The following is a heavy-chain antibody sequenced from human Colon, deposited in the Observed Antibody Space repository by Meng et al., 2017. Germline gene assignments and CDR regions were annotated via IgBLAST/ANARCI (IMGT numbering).Heavy chain of an antibody. CDR2: IYYTGNT. CDR1: GASVSSDSNY. V-gene: IGHV4-61*03. J-gene: IGHJ5*02. CDR3: ARVNGDFDEAWFDP. D-gene: IGHD4-17*01. Sequence: HVQLRESGPGLVRPSETLSLTCTVSGASVSSDSNYWSWIRQSPGKGLEWIGYIYYTGNTNYNPSLASRVSMSLDTSKNHFSLHLTSVTAADTAIYYCARVNGDFDEAWFDPWGQGTLVTVSS.